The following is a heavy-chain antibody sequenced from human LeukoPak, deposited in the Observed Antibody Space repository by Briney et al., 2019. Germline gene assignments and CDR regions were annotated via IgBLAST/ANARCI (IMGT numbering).Heavy chain of an antibody. CDR1: GGSISNSNYY. D-gene: IGHD6-19*01. J-gene: IGHJ4*02. V-gene: IGHV4-39*01. CDR3: ARHSSSAWYYYFDY. CDR2: AYYSGTT. Sequence: SETLSLTCTVSGGSISNSNYYWGWIRQPPGKGLEWIGGAYYSGTTYYNPSLKSRVTISVDTSKSQFSLKPSSVTAADTAVYYCARHSSSAWYYYFDYWGQGTLVAVSS.